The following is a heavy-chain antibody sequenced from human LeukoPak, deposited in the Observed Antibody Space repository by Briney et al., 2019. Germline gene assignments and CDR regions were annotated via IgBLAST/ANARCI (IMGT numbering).Heavy chain of an antibody. J-gene: IGHJ4*02. CDR2: ISAYNGNT. CDR1: GYTFTSYG. D-gene: IGHD2-15*01. CDR3: ARERGSPGAARNSDY. Sequence: ASVKVSCKASGYTFTSYGISWVRQAPGPGLEWMGWISAYNGNTNYAQKLQGRVTMTTDTSTSTAYMELRSLRSDDTAVYYCARERGSPGAARNSDYWGQGTLVTVSS. V-gene: IGHV1-18*01.